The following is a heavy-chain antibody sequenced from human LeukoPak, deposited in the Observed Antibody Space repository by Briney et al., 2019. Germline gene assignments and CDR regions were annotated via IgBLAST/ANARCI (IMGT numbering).Heavy chain of an antibody. CDR3: AQKRGYDSSGYYYGTFDY. CDR2: ISGSGGST. V-gene: IGHV3-23*01. Sequence: GGSLRLPCAASGFTFSSYAMSWVRQAPGKGLEWVSAISGSGGSTYYADSVKGRFTISRDNSKNTLYLQMNSLRAEDTAVYYCAQKRGYDSSGYYYGTFDYWGQGTLVTVSS. D-gene: IGHD3-22*01. CDR1: GFTFSSYA. J-gene: IGHJ4*02.